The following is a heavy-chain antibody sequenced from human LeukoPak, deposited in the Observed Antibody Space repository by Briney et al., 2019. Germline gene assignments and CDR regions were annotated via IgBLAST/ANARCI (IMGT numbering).Heavy chain of an antibody. CDR2: ISWNSGSI. D-gene: IGHD3-3*01. CDR1: GFTSDNYA. J-gene: IGHJ4*02. Sequence: GGSLRLSCAASGFTSDNYAMHWVRQIAGKGLEWVSGISWNSGSIGYADSVKGRFTISRDNAKKSLYLQMNSLRTEDMALYYCVKALTDVYDFWSGYHYDYWGQGTLVTVSS. V-gene: IGHV3-9*02. CDR3: VKALTDVYDFWSGYHYDY.